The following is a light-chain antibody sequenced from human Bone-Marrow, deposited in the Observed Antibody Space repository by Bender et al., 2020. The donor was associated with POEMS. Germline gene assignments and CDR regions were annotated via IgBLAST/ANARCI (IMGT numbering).Light chain of an antibody. J-gene: IGLJ3*02. V-gene: IGLV2-14*01. CDR1: RGDVGIYNY. Sequence: QSALTQPASVSGSPGQSITISCTGTRGDVGIYNYVSWYQQHPGKAPKLMIYEVSNRPSGVSNRFSGSKSGNTASLTISGLQAEDEADYYCSSFTSSSTQVFGGGTKLTVL. CDR2: EVS. CDR3: SSFTSSSTQV.